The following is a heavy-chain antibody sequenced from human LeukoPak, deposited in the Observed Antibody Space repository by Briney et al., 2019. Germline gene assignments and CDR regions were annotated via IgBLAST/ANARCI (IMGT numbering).Heavy chain of an antibody. CDR1: GGSFSGYY. V-gene: IGHV4-34*01. D-gene: IGHD2-15*01. J-gene: IGHJ5*02. Sequence: SETLSLTCAVYGGSFSGYYWSWIRQPPGKGLEWIGEINHSGSTNYNPSLKSRVTISVDTSKNQFSLKLSSVTAADTAVYYCARDLCSGGSCYPAWFDPWGQGTLVTVSS. CDR2: INHSGST. CDR3: ARDLCSGGSCYPAWFDP.